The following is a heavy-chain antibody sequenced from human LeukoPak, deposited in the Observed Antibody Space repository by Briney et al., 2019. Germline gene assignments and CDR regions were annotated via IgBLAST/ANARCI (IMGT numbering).Heavy chain of an antibody. D-gene: IGHD2-15*01. Sequence: SETLSLTCTVSGGSISSSSYYWGWIRQPPGKGLEWIGSIFYSGSTYYNPSLRGRVTISVDTSKNQFSLKLSSVTAADTAVCYCATPSMGCSGGSCYLGYWGQGTLVTVSS. V-gene: IGHV4-39*01. CDR3: ATPSMGCSGGSCYLGY. CDR1: GGSISSSSYY. J-gene: IGHJ4*02. CDR2: IFYSGST.